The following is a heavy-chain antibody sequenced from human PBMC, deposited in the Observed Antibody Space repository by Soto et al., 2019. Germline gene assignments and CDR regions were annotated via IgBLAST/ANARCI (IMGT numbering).Heavy chain of an antibody. Sequence: EVQLLESGGGLVQPGGSLRLSCAASGFTFSSYSMSWVRQAPGKGLEWVSAISGSGGSTYYADSVKGRFTISRDNSKNTLYLQMNSLRAEDTAVYYCAKDQGQYNGNFGGRGPDYWGQGTLVTVSS. J-gene: IGHJ4*02. CDR1: GFTFSSYS. CDR3: AKDQGQYNGNFGGRGPDY. CDR2: ISGSGGST. D-gene: IGHD1-7*01. V-gene: IGHV3-23*01.